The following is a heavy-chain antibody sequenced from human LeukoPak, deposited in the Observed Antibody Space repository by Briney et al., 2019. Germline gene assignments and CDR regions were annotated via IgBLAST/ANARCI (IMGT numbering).Heavy chain of an antibody. Sequence: PSETLSLTCTVSGGSISSYYWSWIRQPPGKGLEWIGYIYYSGSTNYNPSLKSRVTISVDPSKNQFSLKLSSVTAADTAVYYCARVSDSSGYYYGVFNYWGQGTLVTVSS. CDR2: IYYSGST. D-gene: IGHD3-22*01. CDR3: ARVSDSSGYYYGVFNY. V-gene: IGHV4-59*01. CDR1: GGSISSYY. J-gene: IGHJ4*02.